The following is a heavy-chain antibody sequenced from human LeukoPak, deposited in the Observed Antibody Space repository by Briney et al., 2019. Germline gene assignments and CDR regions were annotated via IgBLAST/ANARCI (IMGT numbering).Heavy chain of an antibody. Sequence: GGSLRLSCAASGFTFSSYWMTWVRQAPEKGLEWVANIKEDGGDKYYVDSVKGRFTISRDNAKSSLYLQMNSLRVEDTAVYYCAREGVLDSRISYGTYNYYYYMDVWGKGTTVTVSS. CDR3: AREGVLDSRISYGTYNYYYYMDV. D-gene: IGHD3-16*01. J-gene: IGHJ6*03. CDR1: GFTFSSYW. CDR2: IKEDGGDK. V-gene: IGHV3-7*01.